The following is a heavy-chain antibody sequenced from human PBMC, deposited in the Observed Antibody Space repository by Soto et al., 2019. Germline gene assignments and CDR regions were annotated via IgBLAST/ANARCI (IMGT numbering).Heavy chain of an antibody. CDR2: IYYTGST. CDR3: VGGFWYGLVDY. D-gene: IGHD2-15*01. CDR1: GGSISSCDYY. V-gene: IGHV4-30-4*01. J-gene: IGHJ4*02. Sequence: TSETLSLTCTVSGGSISSCDYYWSWIRQPPGKGLEWIGYIYYTGSTYCNPSLKSPLTISVYTSKNQFSLKLSSVTAADTAVYYCVGGFWYGLVDYWGQGALVTVSS.